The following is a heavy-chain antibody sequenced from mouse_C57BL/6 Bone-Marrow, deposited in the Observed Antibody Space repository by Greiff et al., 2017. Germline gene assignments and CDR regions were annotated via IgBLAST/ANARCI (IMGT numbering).Heavy chain of an antibody. D-gene: IGHD2-3*01. J-gene: IGHJ4*01. CDR3: ARNDGYYGNAMDY. Sequence: VQLQQSGAELMKPGASVKLSCKATGYTFTGYWIEWVKQRPGHGLEWIGEILPGSGSTNYNDKFKGKATFTADTSSNTAYMQLSSLTTEDSAIYYCARNDGYYGNAMDYWGQGTSVTVSS. V-gene: IGHV1-9*01. CDR2: ILPGSGST. CDR1: GYTFTGYW.